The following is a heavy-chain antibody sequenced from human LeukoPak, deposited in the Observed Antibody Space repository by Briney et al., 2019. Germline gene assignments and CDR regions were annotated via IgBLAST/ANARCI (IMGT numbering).Heavy chain of an antibody. CDR1: GFTFSDYY. CDR2: TSSSGYT. V-gene: IGHV3-11*06. Sequence: GGSLRLSCAASGFTFSDYYMSWLRQAPGKGLDWVSYTSSSGYTYYADSVKGRFTISRDNAKNSLYLQMNSLRAEDTAVYYCAKDGAADDFWSGYYVDSWGQGTLVTVSS. CDR3: AKDGAADDFWSGYYVDS. D-gene: IGHD3-3*01. J-gene: IGHJ4*02.